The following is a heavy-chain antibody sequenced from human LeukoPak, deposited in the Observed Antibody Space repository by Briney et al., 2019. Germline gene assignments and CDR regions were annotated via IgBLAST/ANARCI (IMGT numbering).Heavy chain of an antibody. CDR1: GFTFSSYS. CDR2: ISSSSSTI. V-gene: IGHV3-48*04. Sequence: LAGRSLRLSCAASGFTFSSYSMNWVRQAPGKGLEWVSYISSSSSTIYYADSVKGRFTISRDNAKNSLYLQMNSLRAEDTAVYYCARLKVVPERGIAAHYYYYYYMDVWGKGTTVTVSS. D-gene: IGHD6-6*01. CDR3: ARLKVVPERGIAAHYYYYYYMDV. J-gene: IGHJ6*03.